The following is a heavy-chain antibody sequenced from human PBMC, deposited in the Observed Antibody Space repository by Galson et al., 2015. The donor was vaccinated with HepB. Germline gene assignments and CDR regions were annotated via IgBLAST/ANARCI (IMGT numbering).Heavy chain of an antibody. Sequence: SLRLSCAASGFTFDDYAMHWVRQAPGKGLEWVSGLSWNSGTIAYADSVKGRFTISRDNAKNSLYLQMNSLGAEDTALYYCAKGMGSGSIFGVDWDYWGQGTLVTVSS. D-gene: IGHD3-3*01. J-gene: IGHJ4*02. CDR1: GFTFDDYA. CDR3: AKGMGSGSIFGVDWDY. V-gene: IGHV3-9*01. CDR2: LSWNSGTI.